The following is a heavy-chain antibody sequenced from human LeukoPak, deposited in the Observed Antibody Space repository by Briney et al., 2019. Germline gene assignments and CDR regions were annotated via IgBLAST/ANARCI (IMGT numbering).Heavy chain of an antibody. CDR2: ISSSGSTI. J-gene: IGHJ4*02. V-gene: IGHV3-11*01. CDR1: GFTFSDYY. CDR3: ARYYDSSGYYLYPDY. D-gene: IGHD3-22*01. Sequence: PGGSLRLSCAASGFTFSDYYMSWIRQAPGKGPEWVSYISSSGSTIYYADSVKGRFTISRDNAKNSLYLQMNSLRAEDTAVYYCARYYDSSGYYLYPDYWGQGTLVTVSS.